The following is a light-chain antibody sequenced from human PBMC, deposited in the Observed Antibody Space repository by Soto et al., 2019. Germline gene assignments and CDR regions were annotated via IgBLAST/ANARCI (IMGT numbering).Light chain of an antibody. J-gene: IGKJ1*01. CDR2: GAS. Sequence: EIVMTQSPATLSVSPGEGDTLSCRASQSISSKLAWYQQKPGQAPRLLIYGASTRATGVPARFSGSGSGTEFTLTISSLQSEDLAVYYCQHYNDWRWTFGQGTKVEIK. CDR3: QHYNDWRWT. V-gene: IGKV3-15*01. CDR1: QSISSK.